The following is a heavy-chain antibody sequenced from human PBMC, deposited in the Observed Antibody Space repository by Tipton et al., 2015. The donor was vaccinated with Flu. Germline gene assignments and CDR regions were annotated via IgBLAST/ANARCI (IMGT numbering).Heavy chain of an antibody. D-gene: IGHD3-22*01. Sequence: GLVKPSETLSLTCTVSTYSISSGYYWGWIRQPPGKGLEWIGSIYHSGSTYYNPSLKSRVTISVDTSKNQFSLRLSSVTAADTAVYYCVRYGYDYTNNWGLGTLVTVSS. J-gene: IGHJ4*02. CDR1: TYSISSGYY. CDR2: IYHSGST. CDR3: VRYGYDYTNN. V-gene: IGHV4-38-2*02.